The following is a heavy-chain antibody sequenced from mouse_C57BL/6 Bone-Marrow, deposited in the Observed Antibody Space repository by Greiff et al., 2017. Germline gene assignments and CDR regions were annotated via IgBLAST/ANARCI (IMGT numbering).Heavy chain of an antibody. Sequence: VQLQQPGAELVKPGASVKLSCKAPGYPFTSYWLHWVKQRPGQGLQWIGMIHPNSGSTNYNEKFKSKATLTVDKSSSTAYMQLSSLTSEDSAVYYCYSNYYALDYWGQGTSVTVSS. V-gene: IGHV1-64*01. CDR3: YSNYYALDY. CDR1: GYPFTSYW. CDR2: IHPNSGST. D-gene: IGHD2-5*01. J-gene: IGHJ4*01.